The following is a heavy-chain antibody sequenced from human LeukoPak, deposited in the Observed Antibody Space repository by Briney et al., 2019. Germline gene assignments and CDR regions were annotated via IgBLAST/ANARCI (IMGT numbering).Heavy chain of an antibody. CDR1: GASVSSGSLY. D-gene: IGHD4-23*01. CDR3: ARAVAAVSLDY. CDR2: FCCSGST. Sequence: PSETLSLTCTVSGASVSSGSLYWSWIRQPPGKGLEWIGYFCCSGSTNYNPSLKSRVTISVDTSKNQFSLKVSSVTAADTAVYYCARAVAAVSLDYWGQGTLVTVSS. J-gene: IGHJ4*02. V-gene: IGHV4-61*01.